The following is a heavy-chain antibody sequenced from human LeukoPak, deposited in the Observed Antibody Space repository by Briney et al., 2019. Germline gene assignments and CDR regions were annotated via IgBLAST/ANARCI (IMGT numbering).Heavy chain of an antibody. CDR3: SRSLDY. CDR2: INQDGSTQ. J-gene: IGHJ4*02. V-gene: IGHV3-7*01. CDR1: GFPFSGYW. Sequence: QPGGSLRLSCAASGFPFSGYWMDWVRQAPGKGKEWVANINQDGSTQYYAASVKGRFTISRDNAKSSLYLQMNILRAEDTAVYYCSRSLDYLGQGALVTVSS.